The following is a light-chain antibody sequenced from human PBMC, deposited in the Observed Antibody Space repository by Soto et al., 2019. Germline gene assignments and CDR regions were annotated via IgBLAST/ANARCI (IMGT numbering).Light chain of an antibody. CDR1: SSNIGSGY. J-gene: IGLJ7*01. CDR3: ATWEDNLSGYAV. CDR2: RND. Sequence: QSALTQPPSVSGTPGQRVTISCSGSSSNIGSGYVYWYQQLPGAAPQLLIYRNDQRPSGIPDRFSGSKSGTSASLAISGLRSDDEAGYYCATWEDNLSGYAVFGGGTQLTVL. V-gene: IGLV1-47*01.